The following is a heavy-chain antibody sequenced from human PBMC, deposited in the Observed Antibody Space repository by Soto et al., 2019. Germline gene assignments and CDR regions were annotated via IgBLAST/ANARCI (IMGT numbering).Heavy chain of an antibody. Sequence: GGSLRLSCAASGFTFSSYGMHWVRQAPGKGLEWVAVISYDGGTTDYAAPVKGRFTISRDDSKNTLYLQMNSLKTEDTAVYYCTTGYSHAFIYYYDSSQAFDYWGQGTLVTVSS. V-gene: IGHV3-15*01. CDR3: TTGYSHAFIYYYDSSQAFDY. D-gene: IGHD3-22*01. CDR1: GFTFSSYG. J-gene: IGHJ4*02. CDR2: ISYDGGTT.